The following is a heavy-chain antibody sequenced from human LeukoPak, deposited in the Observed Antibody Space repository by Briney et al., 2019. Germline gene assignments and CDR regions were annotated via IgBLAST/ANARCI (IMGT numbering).Heavy chain of an antibody. D-gene: IGHD3-10*01. Sequence: GGSLRLSCAASGFTFSSYAMHWVRQAPGKGLEWVAVISYDGSNKYYADSVKGRFTISRDNSKNTLYLQMNSLRAEDTAVYYCARDWAEPYGSGEISFDYWGQGTLVTVSS. CDR2: ISYDGSNK. CDR3: ARDWAEPYGSGEISFDY. V-gene: IGHV3-30*01. CDR1: GFTFSSYA. J-gene: IGHJ4*02.